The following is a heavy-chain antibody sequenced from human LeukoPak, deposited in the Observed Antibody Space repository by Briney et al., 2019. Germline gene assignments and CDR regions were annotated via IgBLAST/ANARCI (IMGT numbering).Heavy chain of an antibody. D-gene: IGHD2-2*01. Sequence: PGGSLRPSCAASGFTFDDYAMFWVRQAPGKGLEWVSGISWNSKNIGYAASVKGRFTISRDNAKNSLYLQMNSLRAEDTAVYYCARGRGYCSSTSCSYYYYYYMDVWGKGTTVTVSS. CDR1: GFTFDDYA. CDR3: ARGRGYCSSTSCSYYYYYYMDV. J-gene: IGHJ6*03. CDR2: ISWNSKNI. V-gene: IGHV3-9*01.